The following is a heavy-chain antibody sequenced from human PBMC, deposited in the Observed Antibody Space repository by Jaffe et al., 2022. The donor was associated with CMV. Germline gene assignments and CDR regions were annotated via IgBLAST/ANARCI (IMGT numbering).Heavy chain of an antibody. CDR1: GFTFSSYA. V-gene: IGHV3-23*04. CDR2: ISGSGGST. J-gene: IGHJ4*02. Sequence: EVQLVESGGGLVQPGGSLRLSCAASGFTFSSYAMSWVRQAPGKGLEWVSAISGSGGSTYYADSVKGRFTISRDNSKNTLYLQMNSLRAEDTAVYYCAKGRTLGYCSSTSCPHPALGYWGQGTLVTVSS. CDR3: AKGRTLGYCSSTSCPHPALGY. D-gene: IGHD2-2*01.